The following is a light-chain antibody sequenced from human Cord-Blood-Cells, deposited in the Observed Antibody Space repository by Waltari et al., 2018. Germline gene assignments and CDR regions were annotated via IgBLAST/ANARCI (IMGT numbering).Light chain of an antibody. CDR2: AAS. J-gene: IGKJ2*01. V-gene: IGKV1-39*01. Sequence: DIQMTPSPSSLSASVGDRVTITCRASQSIISYLNWYQQKPGKAPKLLGYAASSLQSGVPSRFSGSGSGTDFTLTSSSLQPEDFATYYCQQSYSTPYTFGQGTKLEIK. CDR3: QQSYSTPYT. CDR1: QSIISY.